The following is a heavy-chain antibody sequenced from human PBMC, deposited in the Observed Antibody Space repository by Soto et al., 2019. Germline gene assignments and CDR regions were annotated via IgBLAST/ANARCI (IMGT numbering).Heavy chain of an antibody. V-gene: IGHV3-33*01. CDR1: GFTFSSYG. D-gene: IGHD3-3*01. CDR2: IWYDGSNK. J-gene: IGHJ5*02. CDR3: AREESYDFWSGYFP. Sequence: GGSLRLSCAASGFTFSSYGMHWVRQAPGKGLEWVAVIWYDGSNKYYADSVKGRFTISRDNSKNTLYLQMNSLRAEDTAVYYCAREESYDFWSGYFPWGQGTLVTVSS.